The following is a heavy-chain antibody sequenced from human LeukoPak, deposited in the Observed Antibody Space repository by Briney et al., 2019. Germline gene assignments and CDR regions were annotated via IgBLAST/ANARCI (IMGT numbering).Heavy chain of an antibody. J-gene: IGHJ6*03. V-gene: IGHV4-59*08. CDR1: GGSISSYY. Sequence: PSPTLSLTCTVDGGSISSYYRASTRLPPRGWLEWLVYSTFGGNIENTNYNASLKSQVTISVDTSKNEVSLKLNSVTAADTAVYDCARWTSGSNQSPYYHYLDLWEKGPRSASH. CDR3: ARWTSGSNQSPYYHYLDL. CDR2: STFGGNIENT. D-gene: IGHD3-10*01.